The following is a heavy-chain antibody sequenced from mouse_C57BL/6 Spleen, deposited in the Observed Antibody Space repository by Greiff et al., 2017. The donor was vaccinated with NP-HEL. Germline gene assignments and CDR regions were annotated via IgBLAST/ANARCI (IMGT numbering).Heavy chain of an antibody. CDR2: TFYSGIT. J-gene: IGHJ1*03. V-gene: IGHV3-3*01. CDR3: ARASNYYWYFDV. D-gene: IGHD2-5*01. CDR1: GFSINSDCY. Sequence: EVQLQQSGPSLVRPSQTLSLTCTVTGFSINSDCYWIWIRQFPGNKLEYIGYTFYSGITYYNPSLESRTYITRDTSKNQFSLKLSSVTTEDTATYYCARASNYYWYFDVWGTGTTVTVSS.